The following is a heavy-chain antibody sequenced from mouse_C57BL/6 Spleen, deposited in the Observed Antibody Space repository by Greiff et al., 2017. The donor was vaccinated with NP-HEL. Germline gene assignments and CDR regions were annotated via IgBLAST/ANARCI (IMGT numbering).Heavy chain of an antibody. CDR2: ISDGGSYT. D-gene: IGHD2-1*01. CDR1: GFTFSSYA. CDR3: ARDGLYYSWFAY. V-gene: IGHV5-4*01. Sequence: EVHLVESGGGLVKPGGSLKLSCAASGFTFSSYAMSWVRQTPEKRLEWVATISDGGSYTYYPDTVKGRFTISRDNAKNNLYLQMSHLKSEDTAMYYCARDGLYYSWFAYWGQGTLVTVSA. J-gene: IGHJ3*01.